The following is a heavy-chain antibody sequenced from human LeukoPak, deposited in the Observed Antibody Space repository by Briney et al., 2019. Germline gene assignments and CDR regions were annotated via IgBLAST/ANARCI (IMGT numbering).Heavy chain of an antibody. Sequence: SETLSLTCAVYGGSFSGYYWSWIRQPPGKGLEWIGEINHSGSTNYNPSLKSRVTISVDTSENQFSLKLSSVTAADTAVYYCARAIVVVAARGRFDPWGQGTLVTVSS. D-gene: IGHD2-15*01. J-gene: IGHJ5*02. V-gene: IGHV4-34*01. CDR2: INHSGST. CDR1: GGSFSGYY. CDR3: ARAIVVVAARGRFDP.